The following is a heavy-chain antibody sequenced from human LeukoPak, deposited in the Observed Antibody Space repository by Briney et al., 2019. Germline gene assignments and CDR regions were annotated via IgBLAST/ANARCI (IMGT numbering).Heavy chain of an antibody. CDR1: GDSISSYY. Sequence: SETLSLTCTVSGDSISSYYWSRIRQPPGKGLEWIGYSYYSGSTNYNPSLKSRVTMSVDTSKNQFSLKLRSVTAADTAVYYCARDSGSSPTFDYWGQGTLVTVSS. CDR3: ARDSGSSPTFDY. V-gene: IGHV4-59*01. J-gene: IGHJ4*02. CDR2: SYYSGST. D-gene: IGHD6-13*01.